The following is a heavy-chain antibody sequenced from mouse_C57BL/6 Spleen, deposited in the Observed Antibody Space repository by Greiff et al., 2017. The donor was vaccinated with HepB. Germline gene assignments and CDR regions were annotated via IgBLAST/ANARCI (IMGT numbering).Heavy chain of an antibody. J-gene: IGHJ2*01. CDR3: ARGAASDY. D-gene: IGHD3-3*01. CDR2: IYPRDGST. V-gene: IGHV1-85*01. CDR1: GYTFTSYD. Sequence: QVQLKESGPELVKPGASVKLSCKASGYTFTSYDINWVEQRPGQGLEWIGWIYPRDGSTKYNEKFKGKATLTGDTSSSTAYMELHSLTSEDSAVYFCARGAASDYWGQGTTLTVSS.